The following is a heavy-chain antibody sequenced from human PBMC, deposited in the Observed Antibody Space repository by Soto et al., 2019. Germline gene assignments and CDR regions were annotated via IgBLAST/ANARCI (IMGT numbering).Heavy chain of an antibody. J-gene: IGHJ6*02. CDR2: INPSGGST. CDR1: GYAFTSYY. D-gene: IGHD2-8*01. Sequence: ASVKVSCKXSGYAFTSYYMHWVRQAPGQGLEWMGIINPSGGSTSYAQKFQGRVTMTRDTSTSTVYMELSSLRSEDTAVYYCARDATGVFLDAWGQGTTVTVSS. CDR3: ARDATGVFLDA. V-gene: IGHV1-46*01.